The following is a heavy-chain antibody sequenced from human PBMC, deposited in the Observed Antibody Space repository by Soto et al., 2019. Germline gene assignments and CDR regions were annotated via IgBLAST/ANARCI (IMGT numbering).Heavy chain of an antibody. CDR2: IIPIFGTP. CDR3: ATNERRAGYSFDY. V-gene: IGHV1-69*13. J-gene: IGHJ4*02. Sequence: GASVKVSCKASGLTFSRQDMRWVRQGPGQGLEWMGGIIPIFGTPQYAEKFQDRVTITADESTSTAYMELSSLTSEDTAVYYCATNERRAGYSFDYLGQGTLGNVSS. D-gene: IGHD4-4*01. CDR1: GLTFSRQD.